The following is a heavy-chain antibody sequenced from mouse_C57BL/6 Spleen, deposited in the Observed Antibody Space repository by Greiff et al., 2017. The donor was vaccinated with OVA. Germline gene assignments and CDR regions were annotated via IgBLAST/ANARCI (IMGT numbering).Heavy chain of an antibody. V-gene: IGHV2-6-1*01. Sequence: VQLQESGPGLVAPSQSLSITCTVSGFSLTSYGVHWVRQPPGKGLEWLVVIWSDGSTPYNSALKSRLSISKDNSKSQVFLKMNSLQTEDTAMYYCARHDGYYEDAMDYWGQGTSVTVSS. CDR2: IWSDGST. J-gene: IGHJ4*01. CDR1: GFSLTSYG. CDR3: ARHDGYYEDAMDY. D-gene: IGHD2-3*01.